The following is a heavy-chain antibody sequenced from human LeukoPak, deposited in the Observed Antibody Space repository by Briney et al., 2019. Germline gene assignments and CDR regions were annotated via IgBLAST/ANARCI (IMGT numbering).Heavy chain of an antibody. D-gene: IGHD1-14*01. V-gene: IGHV3-30*02. Sequence: GGSLRLSCAASGFTFSHYAMHWVRQAPGEGLEWVAFIRHDGSSIYYADSVKGRFTISRDNSKNTLYLQMNSLIAEDTAVYYCAKTGFQWGEYFYYMDVWGKGTTVTVSS. CDR3: AKTGFQWGEYFYYMDV. J-gene: IGHJ6*03. CDR1: GFTFSHYA. CDR2: IRHDGSSI.